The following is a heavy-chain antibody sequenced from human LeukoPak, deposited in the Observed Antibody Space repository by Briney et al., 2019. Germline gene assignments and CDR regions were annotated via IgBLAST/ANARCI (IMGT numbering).Heavy chain of an antibody. CDR1: GGTFSSYA. Sequence: SVTVSCKASGGTFSSYAISWVRQAPGQGLEWMGGIIPIFGTANYAQKFQGRVTITADESTSTAYMELSSLRSEDTAVYYCARRYYDSSGYYYSGGCFDYWGQGTLVTVSS. J-gene: IGHJ4*02. CDR3: ARRYYDSSGYYYSGGCFDY. V-gene: IGHV1-69*13. CDR2: IIPIFGTA. D-gene: IGHD3-22*01.